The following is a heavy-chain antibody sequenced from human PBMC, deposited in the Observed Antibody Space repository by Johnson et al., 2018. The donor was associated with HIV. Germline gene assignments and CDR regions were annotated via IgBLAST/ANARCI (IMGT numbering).Heavy chain of an antibody. CDR3: ASGSGSYLSAFDI. CDR2: INWNGGST. D-gene: IGHD1-26*01. CDR1: GFTFSSYA. Sequence: MQLVESGGGVVRPGGSLRLSCAASGFTFSSYAMHWVSQAPGKGLEWVSGINWNGGSTGYADSVKGRFTISRDNAKNSLYLQMNSLRAEDTALYYCASGSGSYLSAFDIWGQGTMVTVSS. J-gene: IGHJ3*02. V-gene: IGHV3-20*04.